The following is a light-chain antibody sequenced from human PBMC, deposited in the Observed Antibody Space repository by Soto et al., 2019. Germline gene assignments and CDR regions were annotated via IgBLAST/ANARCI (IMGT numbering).Light chain of an antibody. J-gene: IGKJ5*01. CDR1: QSVSSN. V-gene: IGKV3-15*01. CDR3: QQYKNWPPIT. Sequence: EIVMTQSPATLSVSPGERATLSCRASQSVSSNLAWYQQKPGQAPSLLIYGASTRATRIPARFSGSGSGTEFTLTISSLQFEDFAVYYCQQYKNWPPITFGQGTRLEI. CDR2: GAS.